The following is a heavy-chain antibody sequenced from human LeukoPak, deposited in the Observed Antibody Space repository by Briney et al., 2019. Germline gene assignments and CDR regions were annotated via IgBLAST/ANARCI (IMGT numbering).Heavy chain of an antibody. V-gene: IGHV4-34*01. Sequence: SETLSLTCAVYGGSFSGYYWGWICQPPGKGLEWIGAINHSGGTNYNPSLNSRVTISVDTSKNQFSLKLSSVTAADTAVCYCARAIVVVPAALDGWFDPWGQGTLVTVYS. D-gene: IGHD2-2*01. CDR1: GGSFSGYY. CDR3: ARAIVVVPAALDGWFDP. J-gene: IGHJ5*02. CDR2: INHSGGT.